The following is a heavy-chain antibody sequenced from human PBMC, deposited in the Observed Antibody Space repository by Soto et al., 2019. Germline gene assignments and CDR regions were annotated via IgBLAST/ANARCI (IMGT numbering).Heavy chain of an antibody. CDR1: VYSFTSYW. V-gene: IGHV5-10-1*01. D-gene: IGHD2-21*01. CDR3: ARGAYLPSHYGMDV. J-gene: IGHJ6*02. CDR2: IDPSDSYT. Sequence: GESRKISCKGSVYSFTSYWISWVRQMPGKGLEWMGRIDPSDSYTNYSPSFQGHVTISADKSISTAYLQWSSLKASDTAMYYCARGAYLPSHYGMDVWGQGTTVTVSS.